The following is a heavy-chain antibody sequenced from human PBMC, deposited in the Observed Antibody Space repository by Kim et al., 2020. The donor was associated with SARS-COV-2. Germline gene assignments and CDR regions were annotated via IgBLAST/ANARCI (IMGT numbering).Heavy chain of an antibody. Sequence: GGSLRLSCAASGFTFSSYAMHWVRQAPGKGLEWVAVISYDGSNKYYADSVKGRFTISRDNSKNTLYLQMNSLRAEDTAVYYCARGDYGSEKYYYYYYGMDVWGQGTTVTVSS. CDR3: ARGDYGSEKYYYYYYGMDV. J-gene: IGHJ6*02. CDR2: ISYDGSNK. V-gene: IGHV3-30*04. CDR1: GFTFSSYA. D-gene: IGHD3-10*01.